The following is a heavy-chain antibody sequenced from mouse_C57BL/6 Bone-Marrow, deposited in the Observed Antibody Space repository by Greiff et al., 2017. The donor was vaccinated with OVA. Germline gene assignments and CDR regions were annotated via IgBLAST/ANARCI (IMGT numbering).Heavy chain of an antibody. Sequence: EVQLQQSGAELVRPGASVKLSCTASGFNIKDDYMHWVKQRPEQGLEWIGWIDPENGDTEYASKFQGKATITAETSSNTAYLQLSSLTSEDTAVYYCTTGLGAMDYWGQGTSVTVSS. CDR2: IDPENGDT. D-gene: IGHD2-4*01. CDR3: TTGLGAMDY. CDR1: GFNIKDDY. V-gene: IGHV14-4*01. J-gene: IGHJ4*01.